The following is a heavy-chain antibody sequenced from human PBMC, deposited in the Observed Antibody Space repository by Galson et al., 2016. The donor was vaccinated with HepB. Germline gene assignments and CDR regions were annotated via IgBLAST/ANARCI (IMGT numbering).Heavy chain of an antibody. CDR2: INQDGSEK. D-gene: IGHD6-19*01. CDR1: GFTFSHYW. V-gene: IGHV3-7*01. Sequence: SLRLSCAASGFTFSHYWMNWVRQAPGKGLEWVAIINQDGSEKYSVDSLKGRFTISRGNAKNSLYLQMNSLRAEDTAVYYCAMGNSGWPDYWGQGTLVTVSS. CDR3: AMGNSGWPDY. J-gene: IGHJ4*02.